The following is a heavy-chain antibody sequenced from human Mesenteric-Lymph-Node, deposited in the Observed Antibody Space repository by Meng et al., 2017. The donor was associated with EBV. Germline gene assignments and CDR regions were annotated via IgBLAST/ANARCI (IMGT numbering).Heavy chain of an antibody. J-gene: IGHJ4*02. CDR1: GYTFTCYA. V-gene: IGHV1-3*01. Sequence: QVQLVQSGAGVKKPGASVEVSCKASGYTFTCYAMHGVRQAPRQRLEWMGWINAGNRNTKHSQKFQGRVTITRDTSASTAYMELSSLRSEDTAVYYCASGRGSSWYEPFDYWGQGTLVTVSS. D-gene: IGHD2-2*01. CDR3: ASGRGSSWYEPFDY. CDR2: INAGNRNT.